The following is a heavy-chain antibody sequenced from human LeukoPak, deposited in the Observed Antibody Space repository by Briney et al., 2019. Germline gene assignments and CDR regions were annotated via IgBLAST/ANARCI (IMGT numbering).Heavy chain of an antibody. CDR3: ATIGPYYYDSSGYLVPPFDY. J-gene: IGHJ4*02. Sequence: GASLQISCKGSGSIFTSYWIGWVRQLPGKGLEWMGIIYPGDSDTRYSPSFQGQVTISADKSISTAYLQWSSLKASDTAMYYCATIGPYYYDSSGYLVPPFDYWGQGTLVTVSS. V-gene: IGHV5-51*01. CDR1: GSIFTSYW. D-gene: IGHD3-22*01. CDR2: IYPGDSDT.